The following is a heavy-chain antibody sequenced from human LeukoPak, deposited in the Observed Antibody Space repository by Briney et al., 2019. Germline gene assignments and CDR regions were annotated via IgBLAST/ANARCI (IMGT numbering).Heavy chain of an antibody. CDR1: GYMFTGYY. CDR3: ARGYCSGDCFTLFDY. D-gene: IGHD2-21*02. V-gene: IGHV1-2*02. J-gene: IGHJ4*02. Sequence: ALVKVSCKASGYMFTGYYMHWVRQAPGQGLEWMGWINPNSGGTNYAQKFQGRVTMTRDTSISTAYMELSSLRSDDTAVYYCARGYCSGDCFTLFDYRGQGTLVTVSS. CDR2: INPNSGGT.